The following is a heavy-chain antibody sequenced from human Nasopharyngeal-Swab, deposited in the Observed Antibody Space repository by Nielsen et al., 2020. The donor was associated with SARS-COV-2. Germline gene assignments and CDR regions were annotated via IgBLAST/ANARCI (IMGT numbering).Heavy chain of an antibody. CDR2: IKQDGSEK. V-gene: IGHV3-7*03. CDR1: GFTFSSYW. CDR3: AKDISDYGGNSFDY. D-gene: IGHD4-23*01. J-gene: IGHJ4*02. Sequence: GGSLRLSCAASGFTFSSYWMSWVRQAPGKGLEWVANIKQDGSEKYYVDSVKGRFTLSRDKAKNSLYLRMNSLRAEDTALYYCAKDISDYGGNSFDYWGQGTLVSVSS.